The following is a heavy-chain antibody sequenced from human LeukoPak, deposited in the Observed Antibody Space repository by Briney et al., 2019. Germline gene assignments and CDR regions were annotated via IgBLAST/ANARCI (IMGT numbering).Heavy chain of an antibody. CDR2: IRSKAKSYAT. D-gene: IGHD6-25*01. J-gene: IGHJ4*02. CDR3: TTSAG. V-gene: IGHV3-73*01. Sequence: PGGSLRLSSAASGFTSRGSAMHWGRQASGKGLEWVGRIRSKAKSYATAYAASVEGRFTISRDDSKNTAYLQMNSLKTEDTAVYYCTTSAGWGQGGLVTVSS. CDR1: GFTSRGSA.